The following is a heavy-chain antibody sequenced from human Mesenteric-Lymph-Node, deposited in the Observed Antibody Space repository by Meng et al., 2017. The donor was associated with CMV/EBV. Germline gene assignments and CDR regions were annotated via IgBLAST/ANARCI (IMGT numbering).Heavy chain of an antibody. D-gene: IGHD3-10*01. CDR3: AREDDGSGSQIGVNYYYYGMDV. V-gene: IGHV1-18*01. Sequence: ASVKVSCKASGYTFSSYGISWVRQAPGQGLEWMGWISGYNGTTDYAQKFQGRVTMTTDTFTNTAYMEMRSLRSDDTAVYYCAREDDGSGSQIGVNYYYYGMDVWGQGTTVTVSS. J-gene: IGHJ6*02. CDR1: GYTFSSYG. CDR2: ISGYNGTT.